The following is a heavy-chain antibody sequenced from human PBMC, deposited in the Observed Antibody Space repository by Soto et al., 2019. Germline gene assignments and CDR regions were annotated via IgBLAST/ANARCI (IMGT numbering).Heavy chain of an antibody. Sequence: PGESLKISCKGSGYSFTSYWISWVREMPGKGLEWMGRIDPSDSYTNYSPSFQGHVTISADKSISTAYLQWSSLKASDTAMYYCARSCSSTSCYGYYYGMDVWGQGTTVTVSS. D-gene: IGHD2-2*01. CDR2: IDPSDSYT. V-gene: IGHV5-10-1*01. CDR3: ARSCSSTSCYGYYYGMDV. J-gene: IGHJ6*02. CDR1: GYSFTSYW.